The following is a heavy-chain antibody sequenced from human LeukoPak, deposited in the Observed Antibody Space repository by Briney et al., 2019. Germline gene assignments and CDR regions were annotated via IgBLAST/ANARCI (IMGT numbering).Heavy chain of an antibody. J-gene: IGHJ4*02. CDR1: GFSFSSYS. CDR2: ISSSGSTI. D-gene: IGHD3-22*01. Sequence: GGSLRLSCVVSGFSFSSYSMNWVRQAPGKGLEWLSYISSSGSTIYDADSVKGRFTVSRDNAKNSLCLQMNSLRDEDTAVYYCARDLILYYYDSSGYYFDYWGQGALVTVSS. V-gene: IGHV3-48*02. CDR3: ARDLILYYYDSSGYYFDY.